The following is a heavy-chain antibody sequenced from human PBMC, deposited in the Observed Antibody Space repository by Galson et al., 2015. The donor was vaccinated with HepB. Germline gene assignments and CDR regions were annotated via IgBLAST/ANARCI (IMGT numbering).Heavy chain of an antibody. CDR1: GFTFSSYL. D-gene: IGHD2-21*02. J-gene: IGHJ2*01. Sequence: SLRLSCAASGFTFSSYLMHWVRQVPGKGLVWVSRINGDGSATEYADSVKGRFAISRDNARNTLYLQMNSLRDEDTAVYYCARDRSMEVTRSYWSYGLWGRGTLVTVSS. CDR3: ARDRSMEVTRSYWSYGL. CDR2: INGDGSAT. V-gene: IGHV3-74*03.